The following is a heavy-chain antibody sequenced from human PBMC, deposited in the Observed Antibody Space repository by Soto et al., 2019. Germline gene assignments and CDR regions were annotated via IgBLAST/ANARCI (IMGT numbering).Heavy chain of an antibody. CDR3: ARVGALWFGEGGDY. J-gene: IGHJ4*02. CDR2: IYYSGST. D-gene: IGHD3-10*01. CDR1: GGSISSSSYY. Sequence: QLQLQESGPGLVKPSETLSLTCTVSGGSISSSSYYWGWIRQPPGKGLEWIGSIYYSGSTYYNPSPKSRATISVDTSKNQFSLKLSSVTAADTAVYYCARVGALWFGEGGDYWGQGTLVTVSS. V-gene: IGHV4-39*01.